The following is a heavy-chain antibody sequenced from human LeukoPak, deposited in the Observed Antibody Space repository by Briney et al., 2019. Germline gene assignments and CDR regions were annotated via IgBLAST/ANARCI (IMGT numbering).Heavy chain of an antibody. Sequence: GGSLRLPCAASGFTFSSYGMHWVRQAPGKGLGWVAFIRYDGSNKYYADSVKGRFTISRDNSKNTLYLQMNSLRAEDTAVYYCANAYYYDSSGYPDYWGQGTLVTVSS. D-gene: IGHD3-22*01. CDR1: GFTFSSYG. J-gene: IGHJ4*02. CDR2: IRYDGSNK. CDR3: ANAYYYDSSGYPDY. V-gene: IGHV3-30*02.